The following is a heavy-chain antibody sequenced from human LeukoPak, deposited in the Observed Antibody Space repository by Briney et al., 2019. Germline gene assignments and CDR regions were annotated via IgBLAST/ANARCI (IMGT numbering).Heavy chain of an antibody. V-gene: IGHV4-34*01. Sequence: PSETLSLTCAVYGGSFIGFHWNWIRQPPGKGLEWIGDINHSGSTNYNPSLTSRVTISVDPSKNQFSLNLSSVTAADTAVYYCAHSPYYYEANGYSVAWGQGTLVTVSS. D-gene: IGHD3-22*01. CDR3: AHSPYYYEANGYSVA. J-gene: IGHJ5*02. CDR1: GGSFIGFH. CDR2: INHSGST.